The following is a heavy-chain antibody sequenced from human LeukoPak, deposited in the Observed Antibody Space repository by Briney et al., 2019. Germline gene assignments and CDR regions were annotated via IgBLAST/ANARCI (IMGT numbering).Heavy chain of an antibody. CDR1: GFTVSSNY. V-gene: IGHV4-34*01. CDR2: INHSGST. CDR3: ARHPYYYYYMDV. Sequence: PGGSLRLSCTASGFTVSSNYMSWIRQPPGKGLEWIGEINHSGSTNYNPSLKSRVTISVDTSKNQFSLKLSSVTAADTAVYYCARHPYYYYYMDVWGKGTTVTVSS. J-gene: IGHJ6*03.